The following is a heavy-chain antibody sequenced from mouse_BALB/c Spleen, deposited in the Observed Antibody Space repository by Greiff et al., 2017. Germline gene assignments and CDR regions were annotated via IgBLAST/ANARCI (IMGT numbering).Heavy chain of an antibody. J-gene: IGHJ1*01. Sequence: EVMLVESGAELVKPGASVKLSCTASGFNIKDTYMHWVKQRPEQGLEWIGRIDPANGNTKYDPKFQGKATITADTSSNTAYLQLSSLTSEDTAVYYCARYYGSRDWYFDVWGAGTTVTVSS. V-gene: IGHV14-3*02. CDR1: GFNIKDTY. CDR3: ARYYGSRDWYFDV. CDR2: IDPANGNT. D-gene: IGHD1-1*01.